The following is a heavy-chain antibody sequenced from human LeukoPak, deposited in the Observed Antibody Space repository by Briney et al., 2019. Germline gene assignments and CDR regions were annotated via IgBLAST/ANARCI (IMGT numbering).Heavy chain of an antibody. CDR3: ARLRGNYFPDY. D-gene: IGHD4-11*01. Sequence: PPETLSLTCTVSGDSMTNYYWTWIPQPPGKGLEWIAYIYYSGSTNYNPSLRSRLTISVDTSKNQFSLKVSSVTAADTAIYFCARLRGNYFPDYWGQGTLVTVSS. CDR2: IYYSGST. J-gene: IGHJ4*02. CDR1: GDSMTNYY. V-gene: IGHV4-59*01.